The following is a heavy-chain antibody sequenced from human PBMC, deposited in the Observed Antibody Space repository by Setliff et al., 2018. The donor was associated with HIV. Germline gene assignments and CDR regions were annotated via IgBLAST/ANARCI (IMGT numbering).Heavy chain of an antibody. D-gene: IGHD6-19*01. CDR2: IYHSGST. CDR1: GYSISSGYY. V-gene: IGHV4-38-2*01. J-gene: IGHJ4*02. CDR3: ARGRRSSGWYVYH. Sequence: SETLSLTCAVSGYSISSGYYWGWIRQPPGKGLEWIGNIYHSGSTYYNPSLKSRVTISVDTSKNQFSLKLSSVTAADTAVYYCARGRRSSGWYVYHWGQGTLVTVSS.